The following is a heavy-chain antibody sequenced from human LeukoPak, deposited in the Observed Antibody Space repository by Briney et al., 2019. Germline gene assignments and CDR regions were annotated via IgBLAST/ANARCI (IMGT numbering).Heavy chain of an antibody. CDR2: INPYNGNT. D-gene: IGHD2-21*02. CDR3: ARVRDLAYFDY. J-gene: IGHJ4*02. Sequence: ASVKVSCKASGYTFTTYGISWVRQAPGQGLECMGWINPYNGNTNYAQKFQGRVTMTRDTSISTAYMELSRLRSDDTAVYYCARVRDLAYFDYWGQGTLVTVSS. V-gene: IGHV1-18*01. CDR1: GYTFTTYG.